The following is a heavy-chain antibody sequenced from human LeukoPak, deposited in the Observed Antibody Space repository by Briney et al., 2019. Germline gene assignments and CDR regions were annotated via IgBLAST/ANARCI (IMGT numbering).Heavy chain of an antibody. CDR1: GFIFSNYY. CDR3: VKDSGGLPIYGMDV. J-gene: IGHJ6*02. V-gene: IGHV3-64D*09. CDR2: ISSNGGST. D-gene: IGHD5-12*01. Sequence: GGSLRLSCSASGFIFSNYYMHWVRQAPGKGLEFVSAISSNGGSTYYADSVEGRFTISRDNSKNTLHLQMSSLRPEDTAVYYCVKDSGGLPIYGMDVWGQGTTVTVSS.